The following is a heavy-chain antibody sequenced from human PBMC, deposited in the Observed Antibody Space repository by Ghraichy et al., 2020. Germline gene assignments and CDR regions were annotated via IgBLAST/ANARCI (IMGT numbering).Heavy chain of an antibody. CDR3: ARGSGSPETDYYYGLDV. CDR2: IYPSDSAT. Sequence: GGSLRLSCKGSGFIFANYWIGWVRQMPGKGLESVWIIYPSDSATKYSPPFQGQVTISADKSISTPYLQWSSLKASDSAMYFCARGSGSPETDYYYGLDVWGQGATVTVSS. V-gene: IGHV5-51*01. CDR1: GFIFANYW. J-gene: IGHJ6*02. D-gene: IGHD3-10*01.